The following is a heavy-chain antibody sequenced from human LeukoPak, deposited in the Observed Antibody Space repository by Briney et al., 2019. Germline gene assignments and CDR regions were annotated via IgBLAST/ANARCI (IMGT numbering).Heavy chain of an antibody. CDR1: GYTFTGYY. CDR2: INPNSGGT. J-gene: IGHJ6*02. CDR3: ARDNLELYGRYGMDV. D-gene: IGHD4-17*01. V-gene: IGHV1-2*02. Sequence: GASVKVSCKASGYTFTGYYMHWVRQAPGQGLEWMGWINPNSGGTNYAQKFQGRVTMTRDTSISTAYMELSRLRSDDTAVYYCARDNLELYGRYGMDVWGQGTTVTVSS.